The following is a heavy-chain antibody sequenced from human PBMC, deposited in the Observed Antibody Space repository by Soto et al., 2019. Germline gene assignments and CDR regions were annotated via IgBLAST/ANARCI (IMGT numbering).Heavy chain of an antibody. D-gene: IGHD2-2*02. J-gene: IGHJ6*02. V-gene: IGHV1-8*01. CDR3: ARRPDIVLVPAPIVHYYYYGTDV. CDR1: GYTFTSYD. Sequence: QVQLVQSGAEVKKPGASVKVSCKASGYTFTSYDINWVRQATGQGLEWMGWMNPNSGNTGYAQKFQGRVSMTRNTSISTAYMEMSSLRSEDTAVYYSARRPDIVLVPAPIVHYYYYGTDVWGQATTVTVSS. CDR2: MNPNSGNT.